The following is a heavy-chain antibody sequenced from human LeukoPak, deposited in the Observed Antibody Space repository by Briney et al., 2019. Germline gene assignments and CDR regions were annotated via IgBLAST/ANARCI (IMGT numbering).Heavy chain of an antibody. Sequence: PGGSLRLSCAASGFTFSSYWMSWVRKAPGKGREWLAKIKQDGSEKYYPDSVKGRFTISRDNAKNSLYLQMNSLRPEDMGVYYCARAFRPASDPHDFYDFWGRGTTVTVSS. J-gene: IGHJ3*01. CDR1: GFTFSSYW. D-gene: IGHD3/OR15-3a*01. V-gene: IGHV3-7*01. CDR3: ARAFRPASDPHDFYDF. CDR2: IKQDGSEK.